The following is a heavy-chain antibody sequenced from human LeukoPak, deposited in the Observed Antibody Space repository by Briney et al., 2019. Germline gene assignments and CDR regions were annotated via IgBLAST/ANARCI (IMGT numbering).Heavy chain of an antibody. V-gene: IGHV4-61*02. CDR1: GGSISSGSYY. CDR2: IYTSGST. D-gene: IGHD5-24*01. CDR3: ARHEMATIGFDY. Sequence: SETLSLTCTVSGGSISSGSYYWSWIRQPAGKGLEWIGRIYTSGSTNYNPSLKSRVTISVDTSKNQFSLKLSSVTAADTAVYYCARHEMATIGFDYWGQGTLVTVSS. J-gene: IGHJ4*02.